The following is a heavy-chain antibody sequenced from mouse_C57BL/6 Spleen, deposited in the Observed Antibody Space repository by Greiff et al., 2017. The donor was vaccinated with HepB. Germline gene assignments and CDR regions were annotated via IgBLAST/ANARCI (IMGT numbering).Heavy chain of an antibody. CDR1: GYTFTDYE. V-gene: IGHV1-15*01. CDR3: TRDGRGAMDY. Sequence: VQLQQSGAELVRPGASVTLSCKASGYTFTDYEMHWVKQTPVHGLEWIGAIDPETGSTAYNQKFKGKAILTADKSSSTAYMELRSLTSEDSAVYYCTRDGRGAMDYWGQGTSVTVSS. J-gene: IGHJ4*01. CDR2: IDPETGST.